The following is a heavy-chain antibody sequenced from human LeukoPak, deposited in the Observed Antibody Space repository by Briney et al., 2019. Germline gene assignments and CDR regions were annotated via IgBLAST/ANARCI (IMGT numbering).Heavy chain of an antibody. CDR2: ISAYNGNA. Sequence: ASVKVSCKASGYTFTSYGISWVRQAPGQELEWMGWISAYNGNANYAQKLQGRVTMTTDTSTSTAYMELRSLRSDDTAVYYCARTEIDFWSGYYIGYWGQGTLVTVSS. D-gene: IGHD3-3*01. CDR1: GYTFTSYG. J-gene: IGHJ4*02. CDR3: ARTEIDFWSGYYIGY. V-gene: IGHV1-18*01.